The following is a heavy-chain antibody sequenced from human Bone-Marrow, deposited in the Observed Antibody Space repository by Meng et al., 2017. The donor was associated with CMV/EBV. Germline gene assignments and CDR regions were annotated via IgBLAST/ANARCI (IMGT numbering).Heavy chain of an antibody. D-gene: IGHD6-13*01. Sequence: ASVKVSCKASTYTFIDHHIHWVRQAPGQGLEWMGWIDPRTGDTKYAQKFQGRVTLSRDTSISTAYMDLSRLRSDDTAVYYCARVEERRGYSSSWGQGTLVTVSS. CDR1: TYTFIDHH. CDR3: ARVEERRGYSSS. V-gene: IGHV1-2*02. CDR2: IDPRTGDT. J-gene: IGHJ4*02.